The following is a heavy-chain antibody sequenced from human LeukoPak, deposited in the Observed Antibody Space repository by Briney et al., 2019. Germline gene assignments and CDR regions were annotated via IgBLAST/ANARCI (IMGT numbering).Heavy chain of an antibody. J-gene: IGHJ4*02. CDR3: ARDDDVWSGWGH. CDR1: GFPFSTYW. CDR2: INQDGSGE. Sequence: GGSLRLSCTASGFPFSTYWLSWVRQAPGKGLEWVANINQDGSGEYYAGSVKGRFAIARDDAKNSLYLQMNSLRAEDTAVYYCARDDDVWSGWGHWGRGTLVTVSS. V-gene: IGHV3-7*01. D-gene: IGHD3-3*01.